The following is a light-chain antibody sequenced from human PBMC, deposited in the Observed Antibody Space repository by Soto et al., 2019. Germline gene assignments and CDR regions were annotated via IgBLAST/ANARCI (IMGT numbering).Light chain of an antibody. CDR1: QDINNY. Sequence: DIQMTQSPSSLSASVGDRVTITCQASQDINNYLNWYQQKPGKAPKLLIYEASNLETGVPSRFSGSGSGTDFTFTISSLQPEDTATYYCQQYDNFPPIAFGQGTRLEIK. V-gene: IGKV1-33*01. CDR2: EAS. J-gene: IGKJ5*01. CDR3: QQYDNFPPIA.